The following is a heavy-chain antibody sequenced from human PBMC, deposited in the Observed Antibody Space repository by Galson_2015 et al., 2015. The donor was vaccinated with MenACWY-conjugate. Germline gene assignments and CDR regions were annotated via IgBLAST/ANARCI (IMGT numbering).Heavy chain of an antibody. CDR1: GGSFSGYY. D-gene: IGHD2-21*01. CDR3: ARRPAPPDGYSFDY. V-gene: IGHV4-34*01. Sequence: SETLSLTCAVYGGSFSGYYWSWIRQPPGKGLEWIGEINHSGSTNYNPSLKSRVTISVDTSKNQFSLKLSSVTAADTAVYYFARRPAPPDGYSFDYWGQGTVVTVSS. J-gene: IGHJ4*02. CDR2: INHSGST.